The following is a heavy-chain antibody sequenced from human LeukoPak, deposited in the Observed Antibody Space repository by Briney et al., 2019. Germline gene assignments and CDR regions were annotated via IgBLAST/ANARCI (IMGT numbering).Heavy chain of an antibody. V-gene: IGHV4-4*07. CDR3: ARVADILTGYALYYYAMDV. J-gene: IGHJ6*02. D-gene: IGHD3-9*01. Sequence: SETLSLTCTVSAGSISNSYWSWTRQPAGKGLEWIGRIYSSGSTDYNPSLKSRVTMSIDTSNNQFSLRLPSVTAADTAVYYCARVADILTGYALYYYAMDVWGQGTTVTVSS. CDR2: IYSSGST. CDR1: AGSISNSY.